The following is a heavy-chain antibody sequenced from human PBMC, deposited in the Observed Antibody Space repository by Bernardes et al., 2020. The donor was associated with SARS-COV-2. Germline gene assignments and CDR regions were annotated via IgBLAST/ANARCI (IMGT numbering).Heavy chain of an antibody. CDR2: IYETGTT. CDR1: GGSISRRNW. D-gene: IGHD2-15*01. J-gene: IGHJ4*02. V-gene: IGHV4-4*02. Sequence: LSLTCAVSGGSISRRNWWSWVRQPPTKGLEWIGEIYETGTTNYNPSLKSRVTLSVDKSNNQFSLRLSSVTAADTAVYYCASLGYCGDDNCYSTSWGPGTLVTVSS. CDR3: ASLGYCGDDNCYSTS.